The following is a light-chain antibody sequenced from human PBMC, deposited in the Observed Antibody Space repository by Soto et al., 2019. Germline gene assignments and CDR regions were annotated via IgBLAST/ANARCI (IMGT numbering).Light chain of an antibody. V-gene: IGLV2-8*01. J-gene: IGLJ3*02. CDR1: SSDFGGYNY. CDR2: EVS. CDR3: TSYAGSNNLV. Sequence: QSVLTQPPSASGSPGQSVTISCTGTSSDFGGYNYVSWYQQHPGKAPKLIIYEVSKRPSGVPDRFSGSKSGNTASLTVSGLQAEDEADYYCTSYAGSNNLVFAGGTKLTVL.